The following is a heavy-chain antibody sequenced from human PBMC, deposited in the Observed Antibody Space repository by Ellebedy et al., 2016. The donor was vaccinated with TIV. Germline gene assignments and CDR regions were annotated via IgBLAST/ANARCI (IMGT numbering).Heavy chain of an antibody. V-gene: IGHV4-34*01. Sequence: MPSETLSLTCAVYGGSFSGYYWTWIRQPPGKGLEWIGEINLSGSTTYNPSLKSRVTISVDTSRNRFALKLSSVTAADTAVYYCARSTTVTTASYEYWGQGTLVTVSS. CDR3: ARSTTVTTASYEY. D-gene: IGHD4-17*01. J-gene: IGHJ4*02. CDR2: INLSGST. CDR1: GGSFSGYY.